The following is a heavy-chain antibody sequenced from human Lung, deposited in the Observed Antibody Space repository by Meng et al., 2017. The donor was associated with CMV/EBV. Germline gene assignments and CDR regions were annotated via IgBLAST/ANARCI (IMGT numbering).Heavy chain of an antibody. CDR1: GFTFSSYA. J-gene: IGHJ4*02. Sequence: QVQLVESGGGVGQPGRSLRLSCAASGFTFSSYAMHWVRQAPGKGLEWVAVISYDGSNKYYADSVKGRFTISRDNSKNTLYLQMNSLRAEDTAVYYCAHGGGDCWGQGTLVTVSS. CDR3: AHGGGDC. CDR2: ISYDGSNK. V-gene: IGHV3-30-3*01. D-gene: IGHD2-15*01.